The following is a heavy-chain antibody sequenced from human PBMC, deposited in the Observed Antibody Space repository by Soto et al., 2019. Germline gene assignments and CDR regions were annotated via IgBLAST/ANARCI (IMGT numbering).Heavy chain of an antibody. D-gene: IGHD3-10*01. CDR3: ARHNYGSGSTYFDY. J-gene: IGHJ4*02. Sequence: QVQLQESGTGLVKPSETLSLTCTVSGGSISSYYWSWLRQPTGKGLEWIGYIYYSGSTKYNPSLKSRVTISVDTSKNQFSLKLTSRTAADTAVYYCARHNYGSGSTYFDYWGQGTLVTVSS. V-gene: IGHV4-59*08. CDR1: GGSISSYY. CDR2: IYYSGST.